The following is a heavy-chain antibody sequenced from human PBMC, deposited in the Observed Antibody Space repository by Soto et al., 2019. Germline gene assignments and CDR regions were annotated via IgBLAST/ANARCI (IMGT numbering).Heavy chain of an antibody. CDR1: GSSISGFY. CDR2: IYSSGIT. Sequence: SETLSLTCTVSGSSISGFYWSWIRQPAGKGLEWIGRIYSSGITSYNPSLKSRVTMSVDTSKNQFSLNLTSATAADTAVYYCARGPGSYNWFDLWGQGTLVTVS. D-gene: IGHD3-10*01. CDR3: ARGPGSYNWFDL. J-gene: IGHJ5*02. V-gene: IGHV4-4*07.